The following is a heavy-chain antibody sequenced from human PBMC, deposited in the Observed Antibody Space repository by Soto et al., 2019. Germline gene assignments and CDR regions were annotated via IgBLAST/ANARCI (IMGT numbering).Heavy chain of an antibody. CDR2: ISGSGGST. V-gene: IGHV3-23*01. J-gene: IGHJ4*02. CDR3: AKTSGSYGRYFDY. D-gene: IGHD1-26*01. CDR1: GFTFSSYA. Sequence: GGSLRLSCAASGFTFSSYAMSWVRQAPGKGLEWVSAISGSGGSTYYAESVKGRFTISRDNSKNTLYLQMNSLRAEDTAVYYCAKTSGSYGRYFDYWGQGTLVTVSS.